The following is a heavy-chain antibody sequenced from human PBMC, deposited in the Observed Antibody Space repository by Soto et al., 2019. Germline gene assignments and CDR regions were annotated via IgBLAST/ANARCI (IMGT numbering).Heavy chain of an antibody. CDR1: ADTFSSSA. Sequence: GASVKVSCKASADTFSSSAFSWVRQAPGQGLEWMGGIIPFFHAANYAQRFQGRVTITADESTSTVYMELRSPRSDDTAVYYCARWVVVVPAAKPGPELRIGYYYGMDVWGQGTTVTVSS. CDR2: IIPFFHAA. V-gene: IGHV1-69*13. J-gene: IGHJ6*02. D-gene: IGHD2-2*02. CDR3: ARWVVVVPAAKPGPELRIGYYYGMDV.